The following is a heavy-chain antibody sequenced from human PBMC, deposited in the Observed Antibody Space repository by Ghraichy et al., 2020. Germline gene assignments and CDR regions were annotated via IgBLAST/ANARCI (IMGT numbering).Heavy chain of an antibody. J-gene: IGHJ4*02. CDR3: AKVGWIQLWSDDY. CDR2: VSGSGGTT. D-gene: IGHD5-18*01. V-gene: IGHV3-23*01. CDR1: GFTFSSYA. Sequence: GGSLRLSCAASGFTFSSYAMTWVRQAPGKGLEWVSSVSGSGGTTYYADSVKGRFTISRDNSKNTLYLQMNSLRAEDTAVYYCAKVGWIQLWSDDYWGQGTLVTVSS.